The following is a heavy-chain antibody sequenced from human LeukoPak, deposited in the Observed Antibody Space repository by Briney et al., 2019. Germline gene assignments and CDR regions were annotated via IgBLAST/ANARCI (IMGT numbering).Heavy chain of an antibody. CDR1: GGSINNYY. Sequence: SETLSLTCTVSGGSINNYYWSWIRQPAGKGLEWIGRIYTSGSTNYNPSLKSRVAMSVDTSKNQFSLKLSSVTAADTAVYYCARLSVDSSSSRGFDYWGQGTLVTVSS. J-gene: IGHJ4*02. CDR3: ARLSVDSSSSRGFDY. D-gene: IGHD2-2*01. V-gene: IGHV4-4*07. CDR2: IYTSGST.